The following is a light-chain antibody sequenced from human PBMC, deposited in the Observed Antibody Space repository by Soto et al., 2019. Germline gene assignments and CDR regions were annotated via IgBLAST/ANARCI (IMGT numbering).Light chain of an antibody. Sequence: EIVLTQSPGTLSLSPGERATLSCRASQSVNSSYLAWYQQKPGQAPRLLIYGASSRATGIPDRFSGSGSGTDFTLTISRLEPEDFAVYYCHQYDSSPPTFGGGTKVEIK. CDR2: GAS. V-gene: IGKV3-20*01. CDR3: HQYDSSPPT. J-gene: IGKJ4*02. CDR1: QSVNSSY.